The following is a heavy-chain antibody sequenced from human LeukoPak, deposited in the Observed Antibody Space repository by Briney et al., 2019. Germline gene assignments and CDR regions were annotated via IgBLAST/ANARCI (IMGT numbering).Heavy chain of an antibody. CDR2: LSGSGSGT. Sequence: GGSLRLSCAASGFTFSDYAMTWVRQAPGKGLEWVSALSGSGSGTFYADSVKGRFTISRDNSKNTLYLQINSLRAEDTAVYYCAKGAAAGTWGTSFDSWGQGTLVTVTS. J-gene: IGHJ4*02. D-gene: IGHD6-13*01. CDR1: GFTFSDYA. V-gene: IGHV3-23*01. CDR3: AKGAAAGTWGTSFDS.